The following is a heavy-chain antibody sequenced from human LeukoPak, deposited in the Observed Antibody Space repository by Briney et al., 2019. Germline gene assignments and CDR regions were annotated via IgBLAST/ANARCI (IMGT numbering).Heavy chain of an antibody. CDR1: GFTFSSYW. J-gene: IGHJ4*02. Sequence: LVGSLRLSCAASGFTFSSYWMHWVRQAPGKGLVWVSRINSDGSSTSYAVSVKGRFTISRDNAKNTLYVQMNRLRAEDTAVYYCARGSYYYDSSGYILGYWGQGTLVTVSS. CDR3: ARGSYYYDSSGYILGY. D-gene: IGHD3-22*01. V-gene: IGHV3-74*01. CDR2: INSDGSST.